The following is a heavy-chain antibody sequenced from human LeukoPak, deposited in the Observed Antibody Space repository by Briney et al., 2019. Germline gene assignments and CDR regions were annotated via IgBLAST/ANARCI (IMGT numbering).Heavy chain of an antibody. CDR1: GGSISSYY. D-gene: IGHD2-8*01. V-gene: IGHV4-59*12. J-gene: IGHJ6*03. CDR2: IYYSGGT. Sequence: SETLSLTCTVSGGSISSYYWSWIRQSPGKGLEWIGYIYYSGGTNYNPSLKSRITISVDKSQNQFSLKVNSLTAADTAVYYCATNGYYCMDVWGKGTTVTVSS. CDR3: ATNGYYCMDV.